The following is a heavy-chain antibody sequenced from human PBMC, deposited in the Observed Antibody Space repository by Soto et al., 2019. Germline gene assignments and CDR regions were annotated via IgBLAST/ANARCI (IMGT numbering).Heavy chain of an antibody. CDR3: ARQRADTRPGYCDY. CDR1: GGSISSYY. V-gene: IGHV4-59*08. J-gene: IGHJ4*02. D-gene: IGHD5-18*01. Sequence: QVQLQESGPGLVKPSETLSLTCTVSGGSISSYYWSWIRQPPGQGLERIGYIYYSGSTNYNPSLKSRVNIAVDTTKNQSDRKPSSVTAADTAVYYCARQRADTRPGYCDYWGQGTLVTVSS. CDR2: IYYSGST.